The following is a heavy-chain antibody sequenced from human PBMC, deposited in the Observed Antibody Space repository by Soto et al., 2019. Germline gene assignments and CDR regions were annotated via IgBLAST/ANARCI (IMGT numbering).Heavy chain of an antibody. Sequence: ASVKVSCKASGGTFSSYAISWVRQAPGQGLEWMGGIIPIFGTANYAQKFQGRVTITADESTSTAYMELSSLRSEDTAVYYCARGGSSGWYGGAFWFDPWGQGTLVTVSS. D-gene: IGHD6-19*01. J-gene: IGHJ5*02. CDR3: ARGGSSGWYGGAFWFDP. CDR1: GGTFSSYA. CDR2: IIPIFGTA. V-gene: IGHV1-69*13.